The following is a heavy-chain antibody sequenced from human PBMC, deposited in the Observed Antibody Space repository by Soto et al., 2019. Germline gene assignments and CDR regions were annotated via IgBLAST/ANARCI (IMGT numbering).Heavy chain of an antibody. D-gene: IGHD5-12*01. J-gene: IGHJ4*02. V-gene: IGHV1-46*03. CDR1: GGTFSSYT. CDR3: ARVGGYSGYDRFDY. CDR2: IIPSGGST. Sequence: ASVKVSCKASGGTFSSYTISWVRQAPGQGLEWMGIIIPSGGSTSYAQKFQGRVTITRDTSTSTVYMELSSLRSEDTAVYYCARVGGYSGYDRFDYWGQGTLVTVSS.